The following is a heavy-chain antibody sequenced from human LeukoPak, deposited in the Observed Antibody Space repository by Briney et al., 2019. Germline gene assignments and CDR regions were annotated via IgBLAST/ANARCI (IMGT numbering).Heavy chain of an antibody. CDR2: IYYSGST. CDR1: GGSISSSSYY. D-gene: IGHD3-3*01. J-gene: IGHJ2*01. Sequence: SETLSLTCTVSGGSISSSSYYWGWIRQPPGKGLEWIGSIYYSGSTHYNPSLKSRVTISVDTSKNQFSLKLSSVTAADTAVYYCARHVLSGYLNYWYFDLWGRGTLVTVSS. V-gene: IGHV4-39*01. CDR3: ARHVLSGYLNYWYFDL.